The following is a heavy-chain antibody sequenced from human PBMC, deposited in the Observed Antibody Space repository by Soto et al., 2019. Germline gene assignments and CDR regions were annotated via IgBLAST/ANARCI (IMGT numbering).Heavy chain of an antibody. Sequence: PVECLNSSCSTSGYKFTSYWIAWVLQMPGKGLEWMGIIFPSDSDTRYSPSFQGQVTISADRSTSTVFLQWASLKASDTAVYFCARKDKSGYFNWFDPWGQGTLVTVSS. V-gene: IGHV5-51*01. J-gene: IGHJ5*02. CDR3: ARKDKSGYFNWFDP. D-gene: IGHD3-22*01. CDR1: GYKFTSYW. CDR2: IFPSDSDT.